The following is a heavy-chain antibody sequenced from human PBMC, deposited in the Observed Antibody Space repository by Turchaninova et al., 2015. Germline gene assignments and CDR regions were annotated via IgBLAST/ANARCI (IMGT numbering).Heavy chain of an antibody. D-gene: IGHD1-14*01. V-gene: IGHV3-7*03. Sequence: GCALWFPWWASCLLVGSCWMEWGRQGQGEGVECVGNVRPDGSESWYLESVMGLFRISRDNAKKSLYLQMDSLRVEDTAVYYCATSEEPEDYWGQGALVTVSS. CDR2: VRPDGSES. CDR1: CLLVGSCW. J-gene: IGHJ4*02. CDR3: ATSEEPEDY.